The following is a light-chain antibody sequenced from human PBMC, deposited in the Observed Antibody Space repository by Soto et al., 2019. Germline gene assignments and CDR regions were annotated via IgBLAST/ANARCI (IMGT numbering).Light chain of an antibody. V-gene: IGLV7-43*01. CDR2: KTT. J-gene: IGLJ1*01. Sequence: QAVVTQEPSLTVSPGGTVTLTCVSSTGALNGGHYPSCIQQKPGQAPRPLIYKTTNKYSWTPARFSGSLFGGKPSLTLSDVQPEDEADYYCLIYYAGCRSFGPGTKGTVL. CDR1: TGALNGGHY. CDR3: LIYYAGCRS.